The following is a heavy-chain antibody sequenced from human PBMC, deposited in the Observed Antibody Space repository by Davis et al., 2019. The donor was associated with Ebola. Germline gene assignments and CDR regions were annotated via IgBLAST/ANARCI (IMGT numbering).Heavy chain of an antibody. CDR2: IYYSGST. J-gene: IGHJ5*02. Sequence: SETLSLTCTVSGGSISSSSYYWGWIRQPPGKGLEWIGSIYYSGSTYYNPSVKSRVTISVDTSKNQFSLKLSSVTAADTAVYYCARGRGWLQSSWFDPWGQGTLVTVSS. D-gene: IGHD5-24*01. CDR1: GGSISSSSYY. CDR3: ARGRGWLQSSWFDP. V-gene: IGHV4-39*01.